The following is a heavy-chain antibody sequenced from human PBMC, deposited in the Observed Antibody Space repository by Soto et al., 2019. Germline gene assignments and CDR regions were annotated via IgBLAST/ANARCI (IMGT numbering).Heavy chain of an antibody. CDR3: AIENWGPGGHYFDY. CDR2: IIPVFGTT. CDR1: GGPFNSYG. V-gene: IGHV1-69*01. J-gene: IGHJ4*02. D-gene: IGHD7-27*01. Sequence: QVHLVQSGAEVKKPGSSVKVSCKAYGGPFNSYGIKWVRQAPGQGLEWVGGIIPVFGTTNYAQKFRGRVTMTADESTSTSYMELSSLRSEDTAVYYCAIENWGPGGHYFDYWGQGTLVTVSS.